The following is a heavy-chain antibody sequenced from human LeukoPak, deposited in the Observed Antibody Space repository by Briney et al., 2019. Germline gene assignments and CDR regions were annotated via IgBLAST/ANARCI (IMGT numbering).Heavy chain of an antibody. CDR2: INPSGGST. CDR1: GYTFTGYY. V-gene: IGHV1-46*01. J-gene: IGHJ4*02. D-gene: IGHD2-2*02. Sequence: ASVKVSCKASGYTFTGYYMHWVRQAPGQGLEWMGIINPSGGSTSYAQKFQGRVTMTRDTSTSTVYMELSSLRSEDTALYFCARAYMHCSTTSCYRLDYWGQGTLVTVSS. CDR3: ARAYMHCSTTSCYRLDY.